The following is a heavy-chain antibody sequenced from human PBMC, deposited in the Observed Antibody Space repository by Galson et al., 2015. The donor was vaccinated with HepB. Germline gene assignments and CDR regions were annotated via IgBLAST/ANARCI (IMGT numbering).Heavy chain of an antibody. J-gene: IGHJ1*01. V-gene: IGHV3-23*01. CDR1: GFTFSSYA. D-gene: IGHD4-17*01. CDR3: AKDVRVTTGAEYFQH. Sequence: SLRLSCAASGFTFSSYAMSWVRQAPGKGLEWVSAISGSGGSTYYADSVKGRFTISRDNSKNTLYLQMNSLRAEDTAVYYCAKDVRVTTGAEYFQHWGQGTLVTVSS. CDR2: ISGSGGST.